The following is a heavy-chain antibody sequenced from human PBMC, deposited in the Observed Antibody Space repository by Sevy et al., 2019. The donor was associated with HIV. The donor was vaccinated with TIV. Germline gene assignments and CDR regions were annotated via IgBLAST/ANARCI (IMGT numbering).Heavy chain of an antibody. CDR2: IQYDGRNT. V-gene: IGHV3-30*02. CDR1: GFTLSYSG. CDR3: AKNTAAVGTGGFDY. Sequence: GGSLRLSCTTSGFTLSYSGMHWVCQAPGKGLEWVTFIQYDGRNTHYADSVKGRFTISRDNSKNTLYLQMNSLRGDDTAVYYCAKNTAAVGTGGFDYWGQGSLVTVSS. D-gene: IGHD6-13*01. J-gene: IGHJ4*02.